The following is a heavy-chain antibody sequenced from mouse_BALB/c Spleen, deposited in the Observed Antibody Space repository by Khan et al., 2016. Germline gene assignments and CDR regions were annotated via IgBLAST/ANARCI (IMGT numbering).Heavy chain of an antibody. CDR1: GFSITGFA. CDR3: ASYYDYDGGFAY. D-gene: IGHD2-4*01. V-gene: IGHV2-6-7*01. J-gene: IGHJ3*01. CDR2: IWGDGST. Sequence: MQLQESGPGLVAPSQSLSITCTVSGFSITGFAVNWVRQPPGKGLEWLGVIWGDGSTDYDSALKSRLSISKDDSKSQVFLKMNSLQTDDTARYYCASYYDYDGGFAYWGQGTLVTVSA.